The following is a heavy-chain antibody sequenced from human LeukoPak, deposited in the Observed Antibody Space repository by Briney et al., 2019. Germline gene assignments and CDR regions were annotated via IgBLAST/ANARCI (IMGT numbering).Heavy chain of an antibody. V-gene: IGHV3-48*04. J-gene: IGHJ4*02. CDR1: GFTFSSYS. CDR2: ISSSSTI. Sequence: GGSLRLSCAASGFTFSSYSMNWVRQAPGKGLEWVSYISSSSTIYYADSVKGRFTISRDNAKNSLYLQMNSLRAEDTAVYYCATTYSSSWYAPPYWGQGTLVTVSS. D-gene: IGHD6-13*01. CDR3: ATTYSSSWYAPPY.